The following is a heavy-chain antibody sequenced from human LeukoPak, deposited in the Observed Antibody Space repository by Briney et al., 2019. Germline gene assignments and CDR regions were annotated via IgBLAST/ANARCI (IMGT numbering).Heavy chain of an antibody. CDR2: VSYDGSNK. D-gene: IGHD3-10*01. J-gene: IGHJ3*02. Sequence: PGGSLRLSCVASGFTFSSDGMHWVRQTPGRGLEWVAVVSYDGSNKYYADSVKGRFTISRDNSKSTLYLQMNSLRAEDTAVYYCAKPFTMVRGTDPDAFDIWGQGTMVTVSS. CDR1: GFTFSSDG. V-gene: IGHV3-30*18. CDR3: AKPFTMVRGTDPDAFDI.